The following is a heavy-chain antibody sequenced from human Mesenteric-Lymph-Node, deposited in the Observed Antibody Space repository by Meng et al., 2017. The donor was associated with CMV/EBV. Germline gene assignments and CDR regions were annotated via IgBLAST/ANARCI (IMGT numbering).Heavy chain of an antibody. CDR1: GGSFSGYY. Sequence: QGQLQRGGAGLFKPPESRSLTCAVFGGSFSGYYWSWIRQPPGKGLEWIGEINHSGSTNYNPSLKSRVTISVDTSKNQFSLKLSSVTAADTAVYYCARHQRWLKSEGGFNYWGQGTLVTISS. V-gene: IGHV4-34*01. CDR2: INHSGST. CDR3: ARHQRWLKSEGGFNY. J-gene: IGHJ4*02. D-gene: IGHD4-23*01.